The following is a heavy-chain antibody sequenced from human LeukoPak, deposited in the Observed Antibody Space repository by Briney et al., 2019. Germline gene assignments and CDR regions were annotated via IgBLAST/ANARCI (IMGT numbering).Heavy chain of an antibody. D-gene: IGHD3-16*01. CDR2: ISGSSSFI. J-gene: IGHJ6*02. Sequence: GGSLRLSCAASGFTFSNYNMNWVRQAPGKGLEWVSSISGSSSFIYYADSVKGRFTISRDNAKTSLYLQMSNLRAEDTAVYFCARGGGLDVWGQGATVTVSS. CDR1: GFTFSNYN. V-gene: IGHV3-21*04. CDR3: ARGGGLDV.